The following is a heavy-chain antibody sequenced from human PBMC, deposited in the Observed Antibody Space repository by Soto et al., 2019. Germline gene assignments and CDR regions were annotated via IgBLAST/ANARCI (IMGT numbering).Heavy chain of an antibody. J-gene: IGHJ4*02. Sequence: EVQVVESGGASVQPGGSLRLSCAASGFTFTSYWMHWVRQAPGKGLLWMSRIKGDETTSSYADSVKGRFTISRDNAKKAVYMQVNSRRGEDKAVYYCARGAFGSYYVDYWGQGTLVTVSS. CDR2: IKGDETTS. D-gene: IGHD3-10*01. V-gene: IGHV3-74*01. CDR1: GFTFTSYW. CDR3: ARGAFGSYYVDY.